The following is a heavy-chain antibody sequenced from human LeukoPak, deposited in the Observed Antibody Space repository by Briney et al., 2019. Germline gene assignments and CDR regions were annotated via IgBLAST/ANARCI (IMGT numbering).Heavy chain of an antibody. CDR3: ARVEEGYGSGRRENYYYYYMDV. J-gene: IGHJ6*03. CDR1: GGSFSGYY. CDR2: IHYSGST. D-gene: IGHD3-10*01. Sequence: PSETLSLTCAVYGGSFSGYYWSWIRQPPGKGLEGIGYIHYSGSTSYNPSLKSRVTISVDTSKKQFSLKLSSVTAADTAVYYCARVEEGYGSGRRENYYYYYMDVWGKGTTVTISS. V-gene: IGHV4-59*01.